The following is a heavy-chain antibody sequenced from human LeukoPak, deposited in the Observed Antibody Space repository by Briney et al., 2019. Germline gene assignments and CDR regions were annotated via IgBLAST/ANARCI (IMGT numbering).Heavy chain of an antibody. CDR3: AVVAATPCYYYYYMDV. J-gene: IGHJ6*03. CDR2: IIPIFGTA. V-gene: IGHV1-69*05. Sequence: GASVKVSCKASGGTFSSYAISWVRQAPGQGLEWMGGIIPIFGTANYAQKFQGRVTITTDESTSTAYMELSSLRSEDTAVYYCAVVAATPCYYYYYMDVWGKGTTVTVSS. D-gene: IGHD2-15*01. CDR1: GGTFSSYA.